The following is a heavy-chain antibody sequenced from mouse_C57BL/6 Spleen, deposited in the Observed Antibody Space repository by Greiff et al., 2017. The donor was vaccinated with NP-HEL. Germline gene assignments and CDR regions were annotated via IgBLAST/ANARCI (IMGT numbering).Heavy chain of an antibody. CDR2: ISSGGDYI. CDR1: GFTFSSYA. J-gene: IGHJ2*01. Sequence: EVKLQESGEGLVKPGGSLKLSCAASGFTFSSYAMSWVRQTPEKRLEWVAYISSGGDYIYYADTVKGRFTISRDNARNTLYLQMSSLKSEDTAMYYCTREGITTVVADTYFDYWGQGTTLTVSS. V-gene: IGHV5-9-1*02. D-gene: IGHD1-1*01. CDR3: TREGITTVVADTYFDY.